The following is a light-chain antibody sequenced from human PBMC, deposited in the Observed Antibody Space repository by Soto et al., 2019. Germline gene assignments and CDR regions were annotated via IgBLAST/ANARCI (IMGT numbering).Light chain of an antibody. CDR3: QQHNNSPWL. CDR2: GAS. CDR1: QSVISTY. J-gene: IGKJ1*01. V-gene: IGKV3-20*01. Sequence: EVVLTQSPDTLSLSPGERATLSCRASQSVISTYLAWYHPKPGQTHRLLIYGASNRATGNPDRFSGSGSVPEFTLTISRLEPEDFGVYYCQQHNNSPWLFGQGTKVEVK.